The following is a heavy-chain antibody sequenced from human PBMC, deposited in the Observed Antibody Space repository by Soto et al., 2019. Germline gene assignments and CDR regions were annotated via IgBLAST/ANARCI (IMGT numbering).Heavy chain of an antibody. J-gene: IGHJ4*02. CDR3: AKRSSSSTFDY. D-gene: IGHD6-6*01. Sequence: EVQLLESGGGLVQPGESLRLSCAASGFTFSSYAMSWVRQAPGKGLEWVSVISGSDDSTYYADSVKGRFTISRDNYKNTLYLQMTSLRAEDTAVYYCAKRSSSSTFDYWGQGTLVTVSS. V-gene: IGHV3-23*01. CDR1: GFTFSSYA. CDR2: ISGSDDST.